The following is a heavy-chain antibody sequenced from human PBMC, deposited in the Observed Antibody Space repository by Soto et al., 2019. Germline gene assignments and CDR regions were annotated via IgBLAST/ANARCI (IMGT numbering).Heavy chain of an antibody. D-gene: IGHD2-8*01. CDR3: SSICTNGVCPAFDYYGMDV. Sequence: SETLSLTCTVSGGSISSSSYYWGWIRQPPGKGQERIGSIYYSGSTYYNPSLKSRVTISVDTSKNQFSLKLSSVTAADTAVYYCSSICTNGVCPAFDYYGMDVWGQGTTVTVSS. CDR1: GGSISSSSYY. V-gene: IGHV4-39*01. J-gene: IGHJ6*02. CDR2: IYYSGST.